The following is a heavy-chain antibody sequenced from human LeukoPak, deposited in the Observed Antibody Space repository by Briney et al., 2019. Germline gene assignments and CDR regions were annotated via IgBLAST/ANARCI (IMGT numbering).Heavy chain of an antibody. CDR1: GGSFSGYY. V-gene: IGHV4-34*01. D-gene: IGHD4-17*01. CDR2: INHSGNT. CDR3: ARGPTTVTRGFDY. J-gene: IGHJ4*02. Sequence: KTSETLSLTCAVYGGSFSGYYWSWIRQPPGKGLEWIGEINHSGNTNYNPSLKSRVTMSVDTSKNQFSLNLSSVTAADTAVYYCARGPTTVTRGFDYWGQGTLVTVSS.